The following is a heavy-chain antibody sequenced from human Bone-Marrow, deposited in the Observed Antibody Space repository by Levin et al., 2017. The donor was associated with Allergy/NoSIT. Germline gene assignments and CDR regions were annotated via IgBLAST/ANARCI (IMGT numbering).Heavy chain of an antibody. CDR2: IYPGDSDT. D-gene: IGHD2-21*02. CDR3: ARHDGEGVTDGYFDL. Sequence: GGSLRLSCKGSGYSFTSYWIGRVRQMPGKGLEWMGIIYPGDSDTRYSPSFQGQVTISADKSISTAYLQWSSLKASDTAMYYCARHDGEGVTDGYFDLWGRGTLVTVSS. CDR1: GYSFTSYW. V-gene: IGHV5-51*01. J-gene: IGHJ2*01.